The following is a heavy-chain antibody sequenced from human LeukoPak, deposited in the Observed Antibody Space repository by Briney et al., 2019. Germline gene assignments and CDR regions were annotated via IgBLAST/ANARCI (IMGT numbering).Heavy chain of an antibody. CDR2: ISSSSSYI. CDR1: GFTFSSYS. Sequence: GGSLRLSCAASGFTFSSYSMNWVRQAPGKGLEWVSSISSSSSYIYYADSVKGRFTISRDNSKNTLYLQMNSLRAEDTAVYYCAKDRSPPGHHIVVVPAASHFDYWGQGTLVTVSS. V-gene: IGHV3-21*01. J-gene: IGHJ4*02. D-gene: IGHD2-2*01. CDR3: AKDRSPPGHHIVVVPAASHFDY.